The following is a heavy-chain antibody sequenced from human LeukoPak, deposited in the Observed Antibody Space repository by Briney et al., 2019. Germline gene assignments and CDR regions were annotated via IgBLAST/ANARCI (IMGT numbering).Heavy chain of an antibody. CDR2: INLNAVTT. Sequence: ASVKVSCKASGYTFTNYYIHWMRQAPGQGLEWVGIINLNAVTTRYAQKFQGRITVTRDTSTSTVYMELSSLRSEDTAVYFCAREGAAEAKNFDYWGQGALVIVSS. CDR3: AREGAAEAKNFDY. V-gene: IGHV1-46*01. J-gene: IGHJ4*02. CDR1: GYTFTNYY. D-gene: IGHD6-25*01.